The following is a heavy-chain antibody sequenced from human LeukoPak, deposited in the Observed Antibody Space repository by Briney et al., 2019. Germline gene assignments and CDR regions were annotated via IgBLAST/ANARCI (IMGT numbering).Heavy chain of an antibody. V-gene: IGHV3-7*01. CDR1: GCPFSSYR. CDR3: ARVGSIAAANDSFDI. Sequence: GGPLRLSCAASGCPFSSYRMSWVRQPPGKGLGGVANIRQDGSEKYYEDSVKGRCTISRDNAKKPLYLQMISLRAEDTAVYYCARVGSIAAANDSFDIWGGETMVTVP. D-gene: IGHD6-25*01. CDR2: IRQDGSEK. J-gene: IGHJ3*02.